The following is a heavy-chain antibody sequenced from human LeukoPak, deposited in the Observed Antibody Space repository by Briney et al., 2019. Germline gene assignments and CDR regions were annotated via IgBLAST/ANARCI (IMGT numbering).Heavy chain of an antibody. V-gene: IGHV3-11*04. CDR1: GFTFSDYY. Sequence: GGSLRLSCAASGFTFSDYYMSWIRQAPGKGLEWVSYISSSGSTIYYADSVKGRFTIARDNAKNSLYLQMNSLGADDTAVYYCAREEYYFGSGSRTYWYFDLWGRGTLVTVSS. D-gene: IGHD3-10*01. CDR3: AREEYYFGSGSRTYWYFDL. CDR2: ISSSGSTI. J-gene: IGHJ2*01.